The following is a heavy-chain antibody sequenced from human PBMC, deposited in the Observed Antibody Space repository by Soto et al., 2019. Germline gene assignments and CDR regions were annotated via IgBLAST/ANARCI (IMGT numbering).Heavy chain of an antibody. CDR2: IYWNDDK. CDR1: GFSLSTSGVG. D-gene: IGHD2-2*02. J-gene: IGHJ5*02. Sequence: KESGPTLVKPTQTLTLTCTFSGFSLSTSGVGVGWIRQPPGKALEWLALIYWNDDKRYSPSLKSRLTITKDTSKNQVVLTMTYMDPVDTATYYCAHSRYQLLYYNWFDPWGQGSLVTVSS. V-gene: IGHV2-5*01. CDR3: AHSRYQLLYYNWFDP.